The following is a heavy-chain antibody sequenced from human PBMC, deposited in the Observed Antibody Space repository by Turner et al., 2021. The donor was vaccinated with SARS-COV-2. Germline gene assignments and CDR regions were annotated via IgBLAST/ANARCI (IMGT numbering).Heavy chain of an antibody. D-gene: IGHD2-2*01. CDR3: ARDLAYCSSTSCPYYYYYGMDV. CDR1: GYTFTSYA. Sequence: QLVQSGAEERKPGASVTVYCKASGYTFTSYAMHWVRQAPGQRLEWMGWINAGNGNTKNSQKCQSRVTITRDTTASTAYMELSSLRSEDTAVYYCARDLAYCSSTSCPYYYYYGMDVWGQGTTVTVSS. V-gene: IGHV1-3*05. J-gene: IGHJ6*02. CDR2: INAGNGNT.